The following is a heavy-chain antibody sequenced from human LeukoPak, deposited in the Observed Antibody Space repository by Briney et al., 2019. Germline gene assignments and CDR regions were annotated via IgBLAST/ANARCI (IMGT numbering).Heavy chain of an antibody. J-gene: IGHJ4*02. CDR1: GFIFSRYA. Sequence: GGSLRLSCAASGFIFSRYAMEWVRQAPGKGLEWVSSIDGPSDSIYYADSVKGRFTISRDDAKNSVYLQMNSLRAEDTGIYYCARLVCTTIPCYGKFYFDYWGQGTLVPVAS. CDR2: IDGPSDSI. CDR3: ARLVCTTIPCYGKFYFDY. V-gene: IGHV3-21*06. D-gene: IGHD1-1*01.